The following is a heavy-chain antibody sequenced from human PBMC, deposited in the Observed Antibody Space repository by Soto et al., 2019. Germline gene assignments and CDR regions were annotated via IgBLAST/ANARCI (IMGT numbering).Heavy chain of an antibody. CDR3: ARADYYSLAY. D-gene: IGHD2-21*01. V-gene: IGHV1-3*01. CDR2: INAGNGNT. J-gene: IGHJ4*02. CDR1: GYTFTSYA. Sequence: QVQLVQSGAEVKKPGASVKVSCKASGYTFTSYAMHWVRQAPGQRLEWMGWINAGNGNTKYSQKFQGRVTITRDTPASTANMELSSLRSEDTAVYYCARADYYSLAYWGQGPLVPVSS.